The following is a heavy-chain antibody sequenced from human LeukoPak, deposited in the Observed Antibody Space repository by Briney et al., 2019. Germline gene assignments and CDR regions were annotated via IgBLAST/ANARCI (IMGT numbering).Heavy chain of an antibody. Sequence: ASVRVSCKASGYTFTGYYMHWVRQAPGQGLEWMGCVNPNSGDTNYAQKFQGRVTMTRDTSISTAYLELSSLRSEDTAVYYCAAGWFGDFDYWGQGTLVTVSS. CDR2: VNPNSGDT. CDR1: GYTFTGYY. V-gene: IGHV1-2*02. CDR3: AAGWFGDFDY. J-gene: IGHJ4*02. D-gene: IGHD3-10*01.